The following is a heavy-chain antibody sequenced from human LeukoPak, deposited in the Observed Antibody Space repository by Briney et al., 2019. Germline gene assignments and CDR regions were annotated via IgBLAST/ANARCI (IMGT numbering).Heavy chain of an antibody. J-gene: IGHJ4*02. V-gene: IGHV3-30*02. CDR3: AKDTAEYDRSAYYNSYIDY. Sequence: GGSLRLSRAASVYTYSRYGMHWVRQAPGKGLEGVAFIRLEGSNRHSADSVKGGYTISRDNSKNTLFLQMNSLRPDDTAVFYCAKDTAEYDRSAYYNSYIDYWGQGSLVTVFS. D-gene: IGHD3-22*01. CDR2: IRLEGSNR. CDR1: VYTYSRYG.